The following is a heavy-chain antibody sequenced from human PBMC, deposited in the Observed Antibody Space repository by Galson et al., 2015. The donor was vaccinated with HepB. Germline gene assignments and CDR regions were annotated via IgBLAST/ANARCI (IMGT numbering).Heavy chain of an antibody. CDR3: ARVEYSSGYYQYFYGMDV. D-gene: IGHD3-22*01. Sequence: SLRLSCAASGFTFRNYAMHWVRQAPGKGLEWVAVISYDGRNKNYADSVKGRFAISRDNSKNTMYLQMNSLRAEDTAVHYCARVEYSSGYYQYFYGMDVWGQGTTVTVSS. CDR2: ISYDGRNK. V-gene: IGHV3-30*09. J-gene: IGHJ6*02. CDR1: GFTFRNYA.